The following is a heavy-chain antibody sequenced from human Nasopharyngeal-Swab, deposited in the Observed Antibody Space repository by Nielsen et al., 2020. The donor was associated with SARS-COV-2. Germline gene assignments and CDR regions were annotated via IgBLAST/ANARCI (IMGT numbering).Heavy chain of an antibody. D-gene: IGHD6-13*01. J-gene: IGHJ4*02. CDR3: ARGREGYTSSWYFDY. V-gene: IGHV4-59*01. Sequence: WIRQPPGKGLEWIGYIYYSGSTNYNPPLKSRVTISVDTSKNQFSLKLSSVTAADTAVYYCARGREGYTSSWYFDYWGQGTLVTVSS. CDR2: IYYSGST.